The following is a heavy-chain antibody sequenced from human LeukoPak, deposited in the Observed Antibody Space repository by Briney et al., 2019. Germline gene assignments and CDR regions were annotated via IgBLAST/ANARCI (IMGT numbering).Heavy chain of an antibody. J-gene: IGHJ3*02. V-gene: IGHV3-21*01. CDR1: GFTFSSYS. CDR2: ISSSSSYI. Sequence: GGSLRLSCAASGFTFSSYSMNWVRQALGKGLEWVSSISSSSSYIYYADSVKGRFTISRDNAKNSLYLQMNSLRAEDTAVYYCARIKVGATAFDIWGQGTMVTVSS. D-gene: IGHD1-26*01. CDR3: ARIKVGATAFDI.